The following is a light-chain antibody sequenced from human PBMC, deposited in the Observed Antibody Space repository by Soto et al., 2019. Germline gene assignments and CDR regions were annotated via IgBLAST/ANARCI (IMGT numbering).Light chain of an antibody. J-gene: IGKJ1*01. Sequence: DIQMTQSPSTMSGSVGDRVTITCLASQTISSWLAWYQQKPGKAPKLLIYKASTLKSGVPSRFSGSGSGTEFTLTISSLQPDDFATYYCQQYNSYSWTFGQGTKVDI. CDR3: QQYNSYSWT. CDR2: KAS. V-gene: IGKV1-5*03. CDR1: QTISSW.